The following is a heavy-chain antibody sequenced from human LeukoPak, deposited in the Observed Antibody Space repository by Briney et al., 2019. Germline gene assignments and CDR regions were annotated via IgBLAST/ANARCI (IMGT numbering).Heavy chain of an antibody. Sequence: GGSLRLSCAASGFTFSSYWMHWVRQAPGKGLVWVSHINSDGSSTNYADSVKGRFTISRDNAKNSLYLQMNSLRAEDTAVYYCARVRGMYSSGWYSNWGQGTLVTVSS. D-gene: IGHD6-19*01. CDR3: ARVRGMYSSGWYSN. V-gene: IGHV3-74*01. CDR2: INSDGSST. CDR1: GFTFSSYW. J-gene: IGHJ4*02.